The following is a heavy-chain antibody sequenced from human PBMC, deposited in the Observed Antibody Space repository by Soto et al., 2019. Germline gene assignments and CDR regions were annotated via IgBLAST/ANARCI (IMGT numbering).Heavy chain of an antibody. D-gene: IGHD4-17*01. V-gene: IGHV4-39*01. CDR2: IYYSGST. J-gene: IGHJ6*03. CDR1: GGSISSSSYY. CDR3: ARGRTVTPIYYYYYYMDV. Sequence: SETLSLTCTVSGGSISSSSYYWGWIRQPPGKGLEWIGSIYYSGSTYYNPSLKSRVTISVDTSKNQFSLKLSSVTAADTAVYYCARGRTVTPIYYYYYYMDVWGKGTTVTVSS.